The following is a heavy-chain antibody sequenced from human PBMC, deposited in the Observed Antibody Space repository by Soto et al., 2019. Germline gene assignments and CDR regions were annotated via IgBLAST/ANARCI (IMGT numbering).Heavy chain of an antibody. CDR1: GYTFTSYY. D-gene: IGHD1-26*01. J-gene: IGHJ6*02. Sequence: ASVKVSCKASGYTFTSYYMHWVRQAPGQGLEWMGIINPSGGSTSYAQKFQGRVTMTRDTSTSTVYMELSSLRSEDTAVYYCARDVEGSYRIRDYYYYGMDVWGQGTTVNVSS. CDR2: INPSGGST. CDR3: ARDVEGSYRIRDYYYYGMDV. V-gene: IGHV1-46*01.